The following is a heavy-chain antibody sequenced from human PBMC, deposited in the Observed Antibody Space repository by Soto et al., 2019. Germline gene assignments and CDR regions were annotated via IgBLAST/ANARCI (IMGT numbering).Heavy chain of an antibody. CDR1: GGSMTNYY. D-gene: IGHD6-13*01. Sequence: QVHLLESGPGLLKSSKTLSLTCIVSGGSMTNYYWSWIRQPPGKGLEWIGYIYYSGNTKYNPSLKSRVTISKDTSKNQFSLKLSSVTAADTAVYYCARVGYSSSWFWFFDLWGRGTLVTVSS. J-gene: IGHJ2*01. CDR3: ARVGYSSSWFWFFDL. V-gene: IGHV4-59*01. CDR2: IYYSGNT.